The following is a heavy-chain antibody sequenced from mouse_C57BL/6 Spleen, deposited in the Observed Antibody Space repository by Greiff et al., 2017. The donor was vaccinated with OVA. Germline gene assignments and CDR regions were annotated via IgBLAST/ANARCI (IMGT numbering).Heavy chain of an antibody. V-gene: IGHV1-59*01. Sequence: VQLQQPGAELVRPGTSVKLSCKASGYTFTSYWMHWVKQRPGQGLEWIGVIDPSDSYTNYNQKFKGKATLTVDTSSSTAYMQLSSLTSEDTAVYYCARGYSKRDYFDDWGKGTTLTVSS. J-gene: IGHJ2*01. CDR2: IDPSDSYT. CDR3: ARGYSKRDYFDD. CDR1: GYTFTSYW. D-gene: IGHD2-5*01.